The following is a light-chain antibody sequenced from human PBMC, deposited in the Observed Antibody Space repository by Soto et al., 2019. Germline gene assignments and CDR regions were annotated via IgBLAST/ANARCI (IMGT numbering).Light chain of an antibody. J-gene: IGKJ1*01. CDR3: QQSYSYRAWT. CDR2: AAS. CDR1: QSISSY. V-gene: IGKV1-39*01. Sequence: DIQMTQSPSSLSASVGDRVTITCRASQSISSYLNWYQQKPGKAPKLLIYAASSLQSGVPSRFSGSGSGTDFTLTISSLQPEDFATYYCQQSYSYRAWTFGQGTKVEIK.